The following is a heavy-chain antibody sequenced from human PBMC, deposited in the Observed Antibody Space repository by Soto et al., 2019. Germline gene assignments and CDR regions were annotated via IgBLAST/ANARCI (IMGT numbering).Heavy chain of an antibody. CDR2: INPSYGTA. CDR3: ARSIVVVTALDY. Sequence: SVKVSCKASVCTFSSCAISWVRQAPGQRLEWMGGINPSYGTANYSQKFQGRVTITRDTSASTAYMELSSLGSEDTAVYYCARSIVVVTALDYWGQGTLVTVSS. CDR1: VCTFSSCA. D-gene: IGHD2-21*02. V-gene: IGHV1-69*05. J-gene: IGHJ4*02.